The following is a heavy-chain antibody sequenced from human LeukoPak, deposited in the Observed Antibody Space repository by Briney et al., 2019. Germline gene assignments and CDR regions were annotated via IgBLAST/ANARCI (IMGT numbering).Heavy chain of an antibody. CDR3: AKESYDSSGYDAFDI. V-gene: IGHV3-11*01. CDR2: ISGSGSDM. J-gene: IGHJ3*02. Sequence: GGSLRLSCVVSGFGFSDSYMTWIRQTPGKGLEWLAYISGSGSDMYYADSVKGRFTISRDNSKNTLYLQMNSLRAEDTAVYYCAKESYDSSGYDAFDIWGQGTMVTVSS. D-gene: IGHD3-22*01. CDR1: GFGFSDSY.